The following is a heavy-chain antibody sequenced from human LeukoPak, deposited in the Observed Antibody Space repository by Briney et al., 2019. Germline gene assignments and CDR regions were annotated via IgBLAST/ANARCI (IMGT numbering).Heavy chain of an antibody. Sequence: GGSLRLSCAASGFTFRNYGMHWVRQAPGKGLEWVALISYDGSNIYYADSVKGRFTISRDNSKNTLYLQMNSLRTEDTAVYYCAKDRGRSYCSSTRCYTYGMDVWGQGTTVTVAS. J-gene: IGHJ6*02. CDR1: GFTFRNYG. CDR2: ISYDGSNI. D-gene: IGHD2-2*01. V-gene: IGHV3-30*18. CDR3: AKDRGRSYCSSTRCYTYGMDV.